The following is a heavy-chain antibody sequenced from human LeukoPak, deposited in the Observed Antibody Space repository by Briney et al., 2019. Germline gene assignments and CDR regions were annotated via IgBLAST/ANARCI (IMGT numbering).Heavy chain of an antibody. V-gene: IGHV1-46*01. Sequence: ASVKVSCKASGYTFTGYYMHWVRQAPGQGLEWMGIINPSGGSTSYAQKFQGRVTMTRDMSTSTVYMELSSLRSEDTAVYYCARDHWGFGNYMNAFDIWGQGTMVTVSS. CDR3: ARDHWGFGNYMNAFDI. D-gene: IGHD3-16*01. CDR1: GYTFTGYY. CDR2: INPSGGST. J-gene: IGHJ3*02.